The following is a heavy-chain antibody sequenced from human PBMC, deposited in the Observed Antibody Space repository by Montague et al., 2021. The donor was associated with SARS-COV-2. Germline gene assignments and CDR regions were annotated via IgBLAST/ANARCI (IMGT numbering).Heavy chain of an antibody. V-gene: IGHV4-34*01. J-gene: IGHJ4*02. CDR3: ARGHLSVSMIVVVFTSASYYFDY. D-gene: IGHD3-22*01. Sequence: SETLSLTCGVYGGSFGDDHWSWIRQPPGKGPEWIGDIKQSGSTXXXPSXXXRVTISVDTSKNQFSLKLTSVTAADTAVYFCARGHLSVSMIVVVFTSASYYFDYWGQGAQVTVSS. CDR1: GGSFGDDH. CDR2: IKQSGST.